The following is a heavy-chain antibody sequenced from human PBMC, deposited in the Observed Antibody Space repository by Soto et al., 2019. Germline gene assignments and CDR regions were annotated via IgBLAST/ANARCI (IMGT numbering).Heavy chain of an antibody. J-gene: IGHJ4*02. CDR2: IFYTGSV. CDR3: VRVNRGAFDS. V-gene: IGHV4-59*01. CDR1: VGSINDYY. Sequence: QVQLQESGPGLVKPSETLSLTCTVSVGSINDYYWVWIRQPPGKGLEWIGSIFYTGSVDYNPSLNSRITISLASSKSQFSLTLSSVTAADTAVYFCVRVNRGAFDSWGPGTLVTVSS.